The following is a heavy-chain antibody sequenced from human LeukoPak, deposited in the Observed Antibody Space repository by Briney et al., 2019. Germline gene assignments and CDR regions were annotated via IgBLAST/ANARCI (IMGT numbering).Heavy chain of an antibody. CDR3: ARREYCSSTSCYATEPDYYYYMDV. D-gene: IGHD2-2*01. J-gene: IGHJ6*03. CDR1: GGSFSGYY. CDR2: INHSGST. V-gene: IGHV4-34*01. Sequence: KSSETLSLTCAVYGGSFSGYYWSWIRQPPGKGLEWIGEINHSGSTNYNPSLKSRVTISVDTSKNQFSLKLSSVTAADTAVYYCARREYCSSTSCYATEPDYYYYMDVWGKGTTVTISS.